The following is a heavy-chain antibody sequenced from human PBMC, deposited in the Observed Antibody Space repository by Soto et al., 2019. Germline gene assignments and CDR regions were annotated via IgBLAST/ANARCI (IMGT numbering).Heavy chain of an antibody. Sequence: SSETLSLTCAVYGGSFSGYYRSWIRQPPGKGLEWIGEINHSGSTNYNPSLKSRVTISVDTSKNQFSLKLSSVTAADTAVYYCARAVKNSSTYLRYFDYWGQGTLVTVS. CDR1: GGSFSGYY. CDR2: INHSGST. V-gene: IGHV4-34*01. D-gene: IGHD4-17*01. CDR3: ARAVKNSSTYLRYFDY. J-gene: IGHJ4*02.